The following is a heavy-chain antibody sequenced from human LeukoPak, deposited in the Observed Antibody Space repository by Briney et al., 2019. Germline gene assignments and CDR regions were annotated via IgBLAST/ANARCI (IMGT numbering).Heavy chain of an antibody. V-gene: IGHV3-30*02. CDR2: IRYDGSNK. D-gene: IGHD6-19*01. CDR3: AKDTGRLSSGWPNNWFDP. Sequence: GGSMRLSCAASGFTFSSYGMHWVRQAPGKGLEWVAFIRYDGSNKYYADSVKGRFTISRDNSKNTLYLQMNSLRAEDTAVYYCAKDTGRLSSGWPNNWFDPWGQGTMVTVAS. CDR1: GFTFSSYG. J-gene: IGHJ5*02.